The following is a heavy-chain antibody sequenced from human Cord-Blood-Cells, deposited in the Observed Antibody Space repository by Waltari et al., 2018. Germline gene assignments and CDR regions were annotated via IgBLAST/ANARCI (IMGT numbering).Heavy chain of an antibody. CDR1: GFTFSSYS. CDR3: ARGGNSFDY. CDR2: ISSSSRTI. V-gene: IGHV3-48*02. J-gene: IGHJ4*02. D-gene: IGHD2-15*01. Sequence: EVQLVESGGGLVQPGGSLRLSCAASGFTFSSYSMNWVRQAPGKGLGWVLSISSSSRTIYYADSVKGRFTISRDNAKNSLYLQMNSLRDEDTAVYYCARGGNSFDYWGQRTLVTVSS.